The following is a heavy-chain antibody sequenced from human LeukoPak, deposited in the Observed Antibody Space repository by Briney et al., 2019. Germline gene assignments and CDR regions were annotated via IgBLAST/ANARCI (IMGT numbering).Heavy chain of an antibody. J-gene: IGHJ6*03. CDR2: IIPIFGTA. CDR1: GGTFSGYA. CDR3: ARVNRDYGDYDRRVSYYYMDV. Sequence: ASVKVSCKASGGTFSGYAISWVRQAPGQGLEWMGGIIPIFGTANYAQKFQGRVTITADKSTSTAYMELSSLRSEDTAVYYCARVNRDYGDYDRRVSYYYMDVWGKGTTVTVSS. V-gene: IGHV1-69*06. D-gene: IGHD4-17*01.